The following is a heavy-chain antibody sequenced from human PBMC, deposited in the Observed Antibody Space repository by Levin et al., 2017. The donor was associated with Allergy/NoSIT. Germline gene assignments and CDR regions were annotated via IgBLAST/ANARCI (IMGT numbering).Heavy chain of an antibody. CDR1: GFAFSSYA. CDR2: ISDDGSKK. V-gene: IGHV3-30*18. J-gene: IGHJ3*02. Sequence: GGSLRLSCAVSGFAFSSYAMHWVRQAPGKGLEWVADISDDGSKKYYADSVKGRFTISRDNFNNTLFLQMNSLRVEDTAVYYCAKVRRELVIATDAFDIWGPGTLVTVSS. D-gene: IGHD3-9*01. CDR3: AKVRRELVIATDAFDI.